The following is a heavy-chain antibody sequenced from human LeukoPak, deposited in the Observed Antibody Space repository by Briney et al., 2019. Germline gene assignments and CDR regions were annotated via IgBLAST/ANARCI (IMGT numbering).Heavy chain of an antibody. CDR2: IKSIHDGATT. Sequence: PGGSLRLSCAASGFIFMNAWMSWVRQAPGKGLEWVGRIKSIHDGATTDYAAPVKGRFSISRDDSKNTLYLQMSSLKTEDTAIYYCTRIKREAFDLWGQGTVVTVSS. V-gene: IGHV3-15*01. CDR3: TRIKREAFDL. J-gene: IGHJ3*01. D-gene: IGHD2-15*01. CDR1: GFIFMNAW.